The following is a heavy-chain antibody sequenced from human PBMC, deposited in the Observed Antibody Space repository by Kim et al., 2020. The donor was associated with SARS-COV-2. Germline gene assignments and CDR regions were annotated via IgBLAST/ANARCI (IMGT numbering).Heavy chain of an antibody. J-gene: IGHJ3*02. CDR3: ARDFRSGFDWSPDAFDI. Sequence: GGSLRLSCAASGFTFSSYSMNWVRQAPGKELEWVSSISSSSSYIYYADSVKGRFTISRDNAKNSLYLQMNSLRAEDTAVYYCARDFRSGFDWSPDAFDIWGQGTMVTVSS. V-gene: IGHV3-21*01. CDR2: ISSSSSYI. CDR1: GFTFSSYS. D-gene: IGHD3-9*01.